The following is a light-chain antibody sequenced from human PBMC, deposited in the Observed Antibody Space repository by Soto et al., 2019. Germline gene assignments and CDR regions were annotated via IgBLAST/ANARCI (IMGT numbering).Light chain of an antibody. CDR2: GAS. CDR1: QSVSSSY. CDR3: QQYNKWPPIT. Sequence: EIVLTQSPGTLSLSPGERATLSCRASQSVSSSYLAWYQQKPGQAPRLLIYGASSRATGIPDRFSGSGSGTEFTLTISSLQSEDFAVYYCQQYNKWPPITFGQGTRLEIK. J-gene: IGKJ5*01. V-gene: IGKV3-20*01.